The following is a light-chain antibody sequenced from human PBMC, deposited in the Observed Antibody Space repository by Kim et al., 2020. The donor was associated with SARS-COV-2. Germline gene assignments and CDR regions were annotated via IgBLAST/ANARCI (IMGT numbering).Light chain of an antibody. Sequence: EIVLTQSPATLSLFPGERASLSCRASQNVGTSLVWYQQKVGQAPRLLIYEASKRATDIPAKFSVSGSGTDFTLTISSLESEDFAVYYCHQRRDWPLTFGGGTKLEI. CDR1: QNVGTS. J-gene: IGKJ4*01. CDR3: HQRRDWPLT. V-gene: IGKV3-11*01. CDR2: EAS.